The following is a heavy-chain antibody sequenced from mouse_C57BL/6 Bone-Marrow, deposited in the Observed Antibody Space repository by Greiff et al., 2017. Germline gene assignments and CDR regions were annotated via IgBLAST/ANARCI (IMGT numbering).Heavy chain of an antibody. Sequence: EVQLQESGAELVRPGASVKLSCTASGFNIKDDYMHWVKQRPEQGLEWIGWVDPENGDTEYASKFQGKATITADSSSNTAYLQLSSLTSEDTAVYYCTTRSSTVVAPYWYFYVWGTGTTVTVSS. CDR1: GFNIKDDY. D-gene: IGHD1-1*01. J-gene: IGHJ1*03. CDR2: VDPENGDT. V-gene: IGHV14-4*01. CDR3: TTRSSTVVAPYWYFYV.